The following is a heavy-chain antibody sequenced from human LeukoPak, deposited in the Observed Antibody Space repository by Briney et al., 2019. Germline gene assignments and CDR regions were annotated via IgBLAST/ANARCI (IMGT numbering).Heavy chain of an antibody. CDR1: GGSFSSYV. Sequence: ASVKVSCKASGGSFSSYVIGWVRQAPGQGLEWMGGIIPIFGTADYAQKFQGRVTITADESTRIVYMELSSLRAEDTAVYYCANHNYGDYGQSWFDPWGQGTLVTVSS. CDR3: ANHNYGDYGQSWFDP. CDR2: IIPIFGTA. V-gene: IGHV1-69*13. D-gene: IGHD4-17*01. J-gene: IGHJ5*02.